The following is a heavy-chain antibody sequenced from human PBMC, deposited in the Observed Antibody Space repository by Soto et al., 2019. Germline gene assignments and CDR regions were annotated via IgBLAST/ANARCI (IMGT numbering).Heavy chain of an antibody. V-gene: IGHV4-31*02. CDR3: ARARLRAVYAFDF. CDR1: GVSITSGAYY. CDR2: IYYNGNT. D-gene: IGHD4-17*01. Sequence: SETLSLTGTLSGVSITSGAYYWTWVRQHPGKGLEWIGYIYYNGNTYFSPSLKSRLTISIDTSKNQFSLKLSSVTAADTAMYYCARARLRAVYAFDFWGQGTMVT. J-gene: IGHJ3*01.